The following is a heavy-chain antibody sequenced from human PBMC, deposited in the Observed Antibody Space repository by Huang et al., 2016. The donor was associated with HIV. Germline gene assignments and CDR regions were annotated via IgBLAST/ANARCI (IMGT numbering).Heavy chain of an antibody. J-gene: IGHJ6*03. V-gene: IGHV1-69*13. CDR2: IIPIFDTA. CDR3: ASTMYYYDGSGYYSLYYYYMDV. D-gene: IGHD3-22*01. Sequence: QVQLVQSGAEVKKPGSSVKVSCKASGGTFSNYGISWVRQAPGQGLAWLGGIIPIFDTANDEQKFQDRVSMTADKSTSTAYVQLSSLRSEDTAVYYCASTMYYYDGSGYYSLYYYYMDVWGKGTPVTVSS. CDR1: GGTFSNYG.